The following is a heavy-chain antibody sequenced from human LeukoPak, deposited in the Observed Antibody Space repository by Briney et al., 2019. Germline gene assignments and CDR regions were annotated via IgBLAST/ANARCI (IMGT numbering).Heavy chain of an antibody. V-gene: IGHV4-31*03. J-gene: IGHJ4*02. D-gene: IGHD1-26*01. CDR3: ARDSGSAGLDY. CDR2: IYYSGST. CDR1: GGSISSGGYY. Sequence: SETLSLTCTVSGGSISSGGYYWSWIRQHPGKGLEWIGYIYYSGSTYYNPSLKSRVTISVDTSKNRFSLKLSSVTAADTAVYYCARDSGSAGLDYWGQGTLVTVSS.